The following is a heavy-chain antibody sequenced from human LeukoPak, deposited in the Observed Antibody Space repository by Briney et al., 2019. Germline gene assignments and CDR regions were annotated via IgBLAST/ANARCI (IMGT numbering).Heavy chain of an antibody. V-gene: IGHV3-21*01. CDR1: GFTFSSYS. J-gene: IGHJ5*02. Sequence: PGGSLRLSCAASGFTFSSYSMNWVRQAPGKGLEWVSSISSSSSYIYYADSVKGRFTISRDNAENSLYLQMNSLRAEDTAVYYCARVDGQRLTGYRGFDPWGQGTLVTVSS. CDR3: ARVDGQRLTGYRGFDP. CDR2: ISSSSSYI. D-gene: IGHD3-9*01.